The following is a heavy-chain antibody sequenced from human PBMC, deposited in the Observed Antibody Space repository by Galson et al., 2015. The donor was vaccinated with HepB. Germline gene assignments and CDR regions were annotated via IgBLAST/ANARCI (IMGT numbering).Heavy chain of an antibody. CDR1: GFTFSSYA. Sequence: SLRLSCAASGFTFSSYAMHWVRQAPGEGLEYVSAISSNGGGTYYADSVKGRFTISRDNSKNTLYLQMSSLRAEDTAVYYCVNGPNWNDESDAFDIWGQGTMVTVSS. CDR2: ISSNGGGT. V-gene: IGHV3-64D*06. CDR3: VNGPNWNDESDAFDI. J-gene: IGHJ3*02. D-gene: IGHD1-1*01.